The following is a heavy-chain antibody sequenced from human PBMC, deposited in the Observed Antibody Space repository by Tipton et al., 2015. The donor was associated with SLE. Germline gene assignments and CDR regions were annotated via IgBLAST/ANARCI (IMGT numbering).Heavy chain of an antibody. CDR3: ARAVASYASGSYDI. J-gene: IGHJ3*02. V-gene: IGHV3-74*01. CDR1: GFTFSNYW. Sequence: SLRLSCAASGFTFSNYWMYWVRQAPGKGLVCVSRVNGDGSTTHYADSVKGRFTISRDNAKNTVYLQMNSLRAEDTAVYFCARAVASYASGSYDIWGQGTMVTVSS. D-gene: IGHD3-10*01. CDR2: VNGDGSTT.